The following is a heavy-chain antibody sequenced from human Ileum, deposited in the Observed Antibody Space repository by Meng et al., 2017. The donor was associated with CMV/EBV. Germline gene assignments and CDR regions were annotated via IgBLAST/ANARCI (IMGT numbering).Heavy chain of an antibody. CDR2: IYTGGPT. D-gene: IGHD3-10*01. V-gene: IGHV4-4*07. Sequence: LLESAPVLLKASKHMAFSLPVSSAPISPYCWNWSRPPCGNGLEWIDRIYTGGPTDYNPSLKSQVTMSVDTSKNQFFLNLSSVTAADTAVYYCARGQTVRGFEYWGLGILVTVSS. CDR3: ARGQTVRGFEY. J-gene: IGHJ4*02. CDR1: SAPISPYC.